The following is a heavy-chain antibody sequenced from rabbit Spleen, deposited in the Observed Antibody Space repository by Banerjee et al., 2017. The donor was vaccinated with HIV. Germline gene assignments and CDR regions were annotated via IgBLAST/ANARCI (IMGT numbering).Heavy chain of an antibody. V-gene: IGHV1S45*01. CDR1: GFSFSSRYY. J-gene: IGHJ4*01. CDR3: ARAPYVDGNSYHYFNL. Sequence: QEQLEESGGDLVKPEGSLTLTCTASGFSFSSRYYMCWVRQAPGKGLEWIGCIDTGSSRTYYASWAKGRFTISKPSSTTVTLQMTSLTAADTATYFCARAPYVDGNSYHYFNLWGPGTLVTVS. D-gene: IGHD8-1*01. CDR2: IDTGSSRT.